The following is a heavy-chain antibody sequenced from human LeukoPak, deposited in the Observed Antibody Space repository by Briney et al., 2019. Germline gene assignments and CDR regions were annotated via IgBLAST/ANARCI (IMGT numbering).Heavy chain of an antibody. CDR2: ISAGSSTI. Sequence: GGSLRLSCAASGFTFSTYNMNWVRQAPGKGLEWVSYISAGSSTIFYADSVKGRFAISRDNARDSLYLQMNSLRAEDTAVYYCTRDLRGLSWYFDYWGQGTLDTVSS. V-gene: IGHV3-48*01. CDR3: TRDLRGLSWYFDY. CDR1: GFTFSTYN. J-gene: IGHJ4*02. D-gene: IGHD3-10*01.